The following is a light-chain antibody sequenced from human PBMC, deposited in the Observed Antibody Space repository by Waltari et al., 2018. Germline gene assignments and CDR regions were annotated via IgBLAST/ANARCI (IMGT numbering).Light chain of an antibody. CDR2: NAS. CDR1: QTISNW. V-gene: IGKV1-5*03. Sequence: DIHMTQSPSTLSASVGARVTITCRASQTISNWLAWYQQKPGEAPKLLIYNASTLDSGVPSRFSGSGSGTEFTLTISSLQPDDFATYYCQQSNNYPYTFGQGTKLEI. J-gene: IGKJ2*01. CDR3: QQSNNYPYT.